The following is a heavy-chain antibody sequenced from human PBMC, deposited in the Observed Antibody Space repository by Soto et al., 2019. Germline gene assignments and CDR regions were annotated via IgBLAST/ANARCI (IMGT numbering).Heavy chain of an antibody. D-gene: IGHD6-19*01. J-gene: IGHJ4*02. CDR2: IYYIGST. Sequence: TMSVTCTVCGAETSTSSYFRGLSRQPPGKGLEWIGSIYYIGSTYYNPSLKSRVTISVDTSKNQFSLKLSSVTAADTSVYYCACLQLSVDGREVLDFWGQRTLVPVS. CDR3: ACLQLSVDGREVLDF. V-gene: IGHV4-39*01. CDR1: GAETSTSSYF.